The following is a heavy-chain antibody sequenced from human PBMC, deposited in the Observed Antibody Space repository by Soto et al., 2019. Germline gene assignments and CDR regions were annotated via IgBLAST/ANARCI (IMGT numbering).Heavy chain of an antibody. V-gene: IGHV4-31*03. CDR3: VQWGYGLDV. CDR2: SYYSGST. J-gene: IGHJ6*02. Sequence: QVQLQESGPGLVKPSQTLSLTCTVSGGSISSGGYYWSWIRQHPGKGLEWIGYSYYSGSTYYNPSLKRRVTTSVDPSKKQFSLKLSSVIAAETAGYYCVQWGYGLDVWGQGTTVTVSS. D-gene: IGHD1-26*01. CDR1: GGSISSGGYY.